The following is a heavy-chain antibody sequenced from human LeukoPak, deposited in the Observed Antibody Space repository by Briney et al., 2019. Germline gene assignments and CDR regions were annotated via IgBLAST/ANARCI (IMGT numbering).Heavy chain of an antibody. CDR2: IYHSGST. V-gene: IGHV4-30-2*01. CDR3: AREGGMGWFDP. D-gene: IGHD5-24*01. J-gene: IGHJ5*02. Sequence: SETLSLTCTVSGGSISSGGYSWSWIRQPPGKGLEWIGYIYHSGSTYYNPSLKSRVTISVDRSKNQFSLKLSSVTAADTAVYYCAREGGMGWFDPWGQGTLVTVSS. CDR1: GGSISSGGYS.